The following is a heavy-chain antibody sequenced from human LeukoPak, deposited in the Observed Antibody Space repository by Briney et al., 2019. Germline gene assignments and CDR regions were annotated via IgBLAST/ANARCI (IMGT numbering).Heavy chain of an antibody. V-gene: IGHV1-69*05. D-gene: IGHD7-27*01. CDR3: ARESDAGAFVY. CDR2: IIPIFGTA. CDR1: GGTFSSYA. J-gene: IGHJ4*02. Sequence: VASVKVSCKASGGTFSSYAISWVRQAPGQGLEWVGGIIPIFGTANYAQQFQGRVTITTDESTSTAYMELSSLRSEDPAVYYCARESDAGAFVYWGQGTLITVSS.